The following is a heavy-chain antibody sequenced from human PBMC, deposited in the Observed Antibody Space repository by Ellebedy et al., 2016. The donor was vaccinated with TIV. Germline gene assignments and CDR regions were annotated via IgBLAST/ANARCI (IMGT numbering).Heavy chain of an antibody. CDR1: GYSFTSYW. D-gene: IGHD6-6*01. Sequence: GESLKISXKGSGYSFTSYWIGWVRQMPGKGLEWMGIIYPGDSDTRYSPSFQGHVTISADKSISTAYLQWSSLKASDTAMYYCARQGHEYSSSYYYYYGMDVWGQGTTVTVSS. J-gene: IGHJ6*02. CDR2: IYPGDSDT. CDR3: ARQGHEYSSSYYYYYGMDV. V-gene: IGHV5-51*01.